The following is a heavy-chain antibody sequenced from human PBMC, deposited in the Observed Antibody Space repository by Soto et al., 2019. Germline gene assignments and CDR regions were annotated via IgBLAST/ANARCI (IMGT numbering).Heavy chain of an antibody. J-gene: IGHJ4*02. Sequence: QVQLVESGGGVFQPGRSLTIFCTASGFTFKHNAMHWIRRAPAKGLEWVADISYDGSTKNYADSVKGRFTISRDNSKNTLSLQMSALKSEDTATYYCAREGIAESGPNYYDLWGQGTLVAVSS. CDR1: GFTFKHNA. CDR2: ISYDGSTK. CDR3: AREGIAESGPNYYDL. V-gene: IGHV3-30-3*01. D-gene: IGHD6-13*01.